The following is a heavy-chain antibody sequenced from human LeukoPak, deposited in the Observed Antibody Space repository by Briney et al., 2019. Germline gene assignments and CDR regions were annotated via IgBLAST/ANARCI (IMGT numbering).Heavy chain of an antibody. CDR1: GFTFSSYD. Sequence: RGSLRLSCAASGFTFSSYDMHWVRQPTGEGLQWVSGIGTGGDTYYAGAVKGRFTISRENAKNSLYLQMNSLRAGDTAVYFCARGSNLGFEPWGQGTLVTVSS. D-gene: IGHD5-24*01. CDR2: IGTGGDT. V-gene: IGHV3-13*04. CDR3: ARGSNLGFEP. J-gene: IGHJ5*02.